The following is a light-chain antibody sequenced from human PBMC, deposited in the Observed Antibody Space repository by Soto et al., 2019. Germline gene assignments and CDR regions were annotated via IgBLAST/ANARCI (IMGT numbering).Light chain of an antibody. CDR2: RNN. Sequence: QSVLTQQPSASGTPGQRVTISCSGSSSNIGNNYVYWYQHLPGTAPKLLMYRNNQRPSGVPDRFSGSKSGTSASLAISGLRSDDEADYYCAAWDDSLSGPVFGGGTKLTVL. CDR3: AAWDDSLSGPV. J-gene: IGLJ3*02. CDR1: SSNIGNNY. V-gene: IGLV1-47*01.